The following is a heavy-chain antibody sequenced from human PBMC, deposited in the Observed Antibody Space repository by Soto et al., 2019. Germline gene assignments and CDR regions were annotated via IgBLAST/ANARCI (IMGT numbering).Heavy chain of an antibody. Sequence: SETLSLTCTVSGGSISSSSYYWGWIRQPPGEGLEWIGSIYYSGSTYYNPSLKSRVTISVDTSKNQFSLKLSSVTAADTAVYYCARDCSGGSCSSPAADTGGMDVWGQGTTVTVSS. CDR1: GGSISSSSYY. CDR3: ARDCSGGSCSSPAADTGGMDV. CDR2: IYYSGST. D-gene: IGHD2-15*01. V-gene: IGHV4-39*02. J-gene: IGHJ6*02.